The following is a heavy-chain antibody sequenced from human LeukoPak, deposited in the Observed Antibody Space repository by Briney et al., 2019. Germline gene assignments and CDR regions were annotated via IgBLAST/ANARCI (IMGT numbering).Heavy chain of an antibody. J-gene: IGHJ4*02. V-gene: IGHV1-18*01. CDR3: ARTSMITFGGVIVTYESGY. CDR2: ISAYNGNT. D-gene: IGHD3-16*02. Sequence: ASVKVSCKASGYTFTSYGISWVRQAPGQGLEWMGWISAYNGNTNYAQKLQGRVTMTTDTSTSTAYMELRSLRSDDTAVYYCARTSMITFGGVIVTYESGYWDQRTLVTVSS. CDR1: GYTFTSYG.